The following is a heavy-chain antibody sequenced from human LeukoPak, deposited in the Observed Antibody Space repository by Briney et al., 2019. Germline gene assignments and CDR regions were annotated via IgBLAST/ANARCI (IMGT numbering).Heavy chain of an antibody. D-gene: IGHD3-10*01. J-gene: IGHJ4*02. CDR1: GGSISSSSYY. CDR2: IYYSGST. Sequence: PWETLSLTCTVSGGSISSSSYYWGWIRQPPGKGLEWIGSIYYSGSTYYNPSLKSRVTISVDTSKNQFSLKLSSVTAADTAVYYCARVRGFLLVDYWGQGTLVTVSS. CDR3: ARVRGFLLVDY. V-gene: IGHV4-39*01.